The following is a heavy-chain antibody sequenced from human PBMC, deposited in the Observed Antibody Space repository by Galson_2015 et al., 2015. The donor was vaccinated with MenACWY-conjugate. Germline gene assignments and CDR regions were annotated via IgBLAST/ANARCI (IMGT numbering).Heavy chain of an antibody. CDR3: ARDRRTYYYGSGSPPHKHYYYYGMDV. J-gene: IGHJ6*02. Sequence: SLRLSCATSGFIVSSNYMSWVRQAPGKGLEWVSVIYSSGTTYYADSVKGRYTISRDNSKNTLYLQMNSLRAEDTAVYYCARDRRTYYYGSGSPPHKHYYYYGMDVWGQGTTVTVSS. V-gene: IGHV3-53*01. CDR1: GFIVSSNY. D-gene: IGHD3-10*01. CDR2: IYSSGTT.